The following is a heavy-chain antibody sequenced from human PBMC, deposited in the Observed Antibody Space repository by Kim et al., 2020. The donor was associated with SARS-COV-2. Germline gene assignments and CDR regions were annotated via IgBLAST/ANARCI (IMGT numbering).Heavy chain of an antibody. V-gene: IGHV3-30*18. D-gene: IGHD6-6*01. CDR1: GFTFSSYG. Sequence: GGSLRLSCAASGFTFSSYGMHWVRQAPGKGLEWVAVISYDGSNKYYADSVKGRFTISRDNSKNTLYLQMNSLRAEETAVYYCAKESIAATDVWGQGTTVTVSS. J-gene: IGHJ6*02. CDR2: ISYDGSNK. CDR3: AKESIAATDV.